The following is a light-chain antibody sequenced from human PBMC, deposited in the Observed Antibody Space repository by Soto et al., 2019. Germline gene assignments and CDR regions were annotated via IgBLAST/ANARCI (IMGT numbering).Light chain of an antibody. CDR3: QQYSGSPYT. V-gene: IGKV3-20*01. CDR1: RRLINTS. CDR2: GAS. Sequence: EIVLTQSPGTLSLSPGESATLSCRASRRLINTSLAWYQQKPGQAPRLLIYGASSRATGIPDRFSGSGSGTDFTLAISRLEPEDFAVYYCQQYSGSPYTFGQGTKLEI. J-gene: IGKJ2*01.